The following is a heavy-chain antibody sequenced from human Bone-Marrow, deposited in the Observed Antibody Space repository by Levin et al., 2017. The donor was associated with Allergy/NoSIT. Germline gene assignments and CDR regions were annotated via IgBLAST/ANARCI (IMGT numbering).Heavy chain of an antibody. CDR1: GDSIGTYF. J-gene: IGHJ4*02. V-gene: IGHV4-59*01. Sequence: SETLSLTCTVSGDSIGTYFWSWIRQPPGKGLEWIGYIYYTGSANYNPSLKSRVTISVDTSKNQFSLKLNSVTAADTAVYYCVRGGWKVTLFDYWGQGSLLTVAS. CDR3: VRGGWKVTLFDY. CDR2: IYYTGSA. D-gene: IGHD2-21*02.